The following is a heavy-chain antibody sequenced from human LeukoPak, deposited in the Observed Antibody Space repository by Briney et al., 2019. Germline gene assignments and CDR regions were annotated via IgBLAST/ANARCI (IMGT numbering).Heavy chain of an antibody. CDR2: IIPIFGTA. D-gene: IGHD4-17*01. J-gene: IGHJ4*02. V-gene: IGHV1-69*05. Sequence: SVKVSCKASGGTFSSYAISWVRQAPGQGLEWMGRIIPIFGTANYAQKFQGRVTITTDESTSTAYMELSSLRSEDTAVYYCAREPGGGDYGYLGYWGQGTLVTVSP. CDR1: GGTFSSYA. CDR3: AREPGGGDYGYLGY.